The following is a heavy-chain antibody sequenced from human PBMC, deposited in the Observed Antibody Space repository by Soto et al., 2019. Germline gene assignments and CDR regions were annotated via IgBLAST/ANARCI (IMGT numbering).Heavy chain of an antibody. D-gene: IGHD1-20*01. J-gene: IGHJ4*02. CDR1: GFSLSTSAAG. CDR2: IYWNDDK. CDR3: VHRTYNTPNCFGY. Sequence: SGPTREPTQTLTLTCTFSGFSLSTSAAGVGWIRQPPGRALEWLAVIYWNDDKRYSPSLKNRLTITKDTSKNQVVLTMTNMDPVDTATYYCVHRTYNTPNCFGYWGQGTLVTVSS. V-gene: IGHV2-5*01.